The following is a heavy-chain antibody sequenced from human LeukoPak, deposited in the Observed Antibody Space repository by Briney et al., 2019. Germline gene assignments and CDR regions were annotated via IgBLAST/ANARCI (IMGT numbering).Heavy chain of an antibody. V-gene: IGHV3-21*04. CDR1: GFTFSSYS. CDR2: ISSSSSYI. J-gene: IGHJ4*02. D-gene: IGHD5-12*01. CDR3: AKGSGFGGYDLDY. Sequence: GGSLRLSCAASGFTFSSYSMNWVRQAPGKGLEWVSSISSSSSYIYYADSVKGRFTISRDNAKNSLYLQMNSLRAEDTAFYYCAKGSGFGGYDLDYWGQGTLVTVSS.